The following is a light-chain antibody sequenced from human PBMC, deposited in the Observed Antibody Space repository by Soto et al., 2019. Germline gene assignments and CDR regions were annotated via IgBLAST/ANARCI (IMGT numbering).Light chain of an antibody. Sequence: DIQMTQSPSSLCASVGDRVSITCQASQDINKNLIWYQQKPGKAPKLLIYDASDLETGVPSRFSGSGSGTGFTFTISSLQPEDFATYYCQQYESLPLTFGQGTRLEIK. V-gene: IGKV1-33*01. J-gene: IGKJ5*01. CDR3: QQYESLPLT. CDR2: DAS. CDR1: QDINKN.